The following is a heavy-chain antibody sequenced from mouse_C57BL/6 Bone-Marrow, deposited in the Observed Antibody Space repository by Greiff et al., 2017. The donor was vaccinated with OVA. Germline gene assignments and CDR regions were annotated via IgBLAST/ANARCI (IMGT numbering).Heavy chain of an antibody. D-gene: IGHD1-1*01. CDR2: IYPRTGDT. J-gene: IGHJ4*01. CDR1: GYTFTSYG. CDR3: ALITTEVATWDLDD. V-gene: IGHV1-81*01. Sequence: QVQLQQSGAELARPGASVTLSCKASGYTFTSYGISWVKQRTGQGLEWIGDIYPRTGDTYYNEKFKGKATLTADKSSSTAYMELRSLTSEDSAVYDCALITTEVATWDLDDWGQGTSVTVSS.